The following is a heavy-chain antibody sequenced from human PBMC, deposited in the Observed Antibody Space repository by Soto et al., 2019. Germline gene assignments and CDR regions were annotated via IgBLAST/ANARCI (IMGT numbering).Heavy chain of an antibody. J-gene: IGHJ6*02. CDR2: INGGTGDT. CDR1: GYIFSNYA. D-gene: IGHD6-13*01. CDR3: ARDSDLVAATDSGYYGMDV. Sequence: QVQLVQSGAEVKKPGASVIVSCKAAGYIFSNYAMHWVRQAPGQSLEWMGWINGGTGDTKHSQKFQGKVTITRDTSESTVYMELSSLRSEDTAVYYCARDSDLVAATDSGYYGMDVWGQGTTVTVSS. V-gene: IGHV1-3*01.